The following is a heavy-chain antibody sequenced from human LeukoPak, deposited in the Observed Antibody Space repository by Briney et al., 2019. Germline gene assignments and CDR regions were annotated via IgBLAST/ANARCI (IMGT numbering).Heavy chain of an antibody. J-gene: IGHJ3*02. V-gene: IGHV3-9*01. CDR2: ISWNSGSI. CDR1: GFTFDDYA. D-gene: IGHD2/OR15-2a*01. Sequence: PGGSLRLSCAASGFTFDDYAMHWVRQAPGKGLEWVSGISWNSGSIGYADSVKGRFTISRDNAKNSLYLQRNSLTAEDTALNSCAKDTGFTSGNNASAISGQGTMVTVSS. CDR3: AKDTGFTSGNNASAI.